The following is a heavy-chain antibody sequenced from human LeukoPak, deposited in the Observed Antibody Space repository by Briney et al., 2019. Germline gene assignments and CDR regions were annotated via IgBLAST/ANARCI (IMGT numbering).Heavy chain of an antibody. J-gene: IGHJ4*02. CDR1: GGSISTNSYF. CDR2: IYYSGST. Sequence: PSETLSLTCTVSGGSISTNSYFWGWIRQPPGKGLEWIGGIYYSGSTYYNPSLKSRVTISVDTSKNQFSLKLSPVTAADTAVYYCARVTGYMVEDYFDYWGQGTLVTVSS. V-gene: IGHV4-39*07. CDR3: ARVTGYMVEDYFDY. D-gene: IGHD6-13*01.